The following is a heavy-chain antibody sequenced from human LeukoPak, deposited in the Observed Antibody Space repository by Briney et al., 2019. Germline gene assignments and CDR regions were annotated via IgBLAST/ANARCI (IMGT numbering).Heavy chain of an antibody. J-gene: IGHJ6*03. CDR2: IRYDGSNK. D-gene: IGHD5-12*01. Sequence: GGSLRLSCAAPGFTFSSYGMHWVRQAPGKGLEWVAFIRYDGSNKYYADSVKGRFTISRDNAKNSLYLQMNSLRAEDTAVYYCARVYSGYGMEWLVHYYYYMDVWGKGTTVTVSS. V-gene: IGHV3-30*02. CDR3: ARVYSGYGMEWLVHYYYYMDV. CDR1: GFTFSSYG.